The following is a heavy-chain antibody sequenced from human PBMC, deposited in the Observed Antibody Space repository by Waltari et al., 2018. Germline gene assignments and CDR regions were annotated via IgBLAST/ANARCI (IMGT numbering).Heavy chain of an antibody. D-gene: IGHD3-10*01. CDR1: GGSISSGSYY. Sequence: QVQLQESGPGLVKPSQTLSLTCTVSGGSISSGSYYWSWIRQPAGKGLEWIGRIYTSGSTNYNPSLKSRVTISVDTSKNQFSLKLSSVTAADTAVYYCARETSRITMVRGVIWWFDPWGQGTLVTVSS. V-gene: IGHV4-61*02. CDR2: IYTSGST. J-gene: IGHJ5*02. CDR3: ARETSRITMVRGVIWWFDP.